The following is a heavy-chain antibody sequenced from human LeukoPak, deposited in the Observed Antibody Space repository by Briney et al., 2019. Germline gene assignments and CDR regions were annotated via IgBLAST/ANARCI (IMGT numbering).Heavy chain of an antibody. Sequence: ASVKVSCKASGYTFTSYAMHWVRQAPGQRLEWMGWINAGNGNTKYSQKFQGRVTITRDTSASTAYMELSSLRSEDTAVYYCARDPGIAVAGKVPFFDYWGQGTLVTVSS. D-gene: IGHD6-19*01. V-gene: IGHV1-3*01. CDR1: GYTFTSYA. J-gene: IGHJ4*02. CDR2: INAGNGNT. CDR3: ARDPGIAVAGKVPFFDY.